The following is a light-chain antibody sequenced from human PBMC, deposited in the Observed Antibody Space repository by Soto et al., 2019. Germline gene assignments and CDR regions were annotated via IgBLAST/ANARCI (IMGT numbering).Light chain of an antibody. CDR1: QSVGTK. J-gene: IGKJ1*01. CDR3: QQYDDWPPWT. Sequence: KVMTQSPATLSVSTGERANLSCRASQSVGTKLAWYQQTPGQAPRLLIYGASTRASGIPARFRGSGSGTEFTLTISSLQSEDFAVYYCQQYDDWPPWTFGPGTKVDIK. V-gene: IGKV3-15*01. CDR2: GAS.